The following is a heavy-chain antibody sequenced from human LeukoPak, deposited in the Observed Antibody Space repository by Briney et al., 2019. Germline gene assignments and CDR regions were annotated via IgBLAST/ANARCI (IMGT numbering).Heavy chain of an antibody. V-gene: IGHV3-30*18. D-gene: IGHD1-20*01. CDR2: ISYDGSNK. CDR1: GFTFSSYG. J-gene: IGHJ3*02. Sequence: GGSLRLSCAASGFTFSSYGMHWVRQAPGKGLEWVAVISYDGSNKYYADSVKGRFTISRDNSKNTLYLQMNSLRAEDTAVYYCAKDLSPDRGAVTLNWNGPSGAFDIWGQGTMVTVSS. CDR3: AKDLSPDRGAVTLNWNGPSGAFDI.